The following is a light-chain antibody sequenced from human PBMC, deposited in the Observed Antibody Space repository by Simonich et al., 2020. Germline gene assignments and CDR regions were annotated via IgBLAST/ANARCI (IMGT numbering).Light chain of an antibody. CDR3: QQANSFPYT. CDR1: QGIRSW. CDR2: AAS. Sequence: DIQMTQSPSSVSASVGDRVPITCRASQGIRSWLAWYQQKPGKAPNLLIYAASSLQSGVPSRLSGSGSGTDFTLTISSLQPEDFATYYCQQANSFPYTFGQGTKLEIK. J-gene: IGKJ2*01. V-gene: IGKV1-12*02.